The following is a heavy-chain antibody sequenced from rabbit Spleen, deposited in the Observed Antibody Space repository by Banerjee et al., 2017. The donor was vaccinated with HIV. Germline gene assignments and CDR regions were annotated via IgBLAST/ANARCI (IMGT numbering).Heavy chain of an antibody. CDR1: GFTLSSYY. J-gene: IGHJ4*01. Sequence: HLKESGGGLVQPGGSLKLSCTASGFTLSSYYMNWVRQAPGKGLEWIGYIDGVVGTTYYARWVNGRFTISSHNAQNTLYLQVNSLTAADTATYFCVRGASSSGYYNLWGPGDPGHRL. CDR3: VRGASSSGYYNL. CDR2: IDGVVGTT. V-gene: IGHV1S7*01. D-gene: IGHD1-1*01.